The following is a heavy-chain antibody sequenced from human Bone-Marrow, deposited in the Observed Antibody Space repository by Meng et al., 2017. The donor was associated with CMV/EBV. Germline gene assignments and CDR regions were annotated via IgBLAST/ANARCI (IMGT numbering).Heavy chain of an antibody. Sequence: GESLKISCAASGFTFSSYGMHWVRQAPGNGLEWVSGISGGGISTYYADSVKGRFTISRDNSKNTLYLQMSSLRAEDTAVYYCAKESQYSGSPVDYWGQGTLVTVSS. CDR1: GFTFSSYG. J-gene: IGHJ4*02. D-gene: IGHD1-26*01. CDR2: ISGGGIST. CDR3: AKESQYSGSPVDY. V-gene: IGHV3-23*01.